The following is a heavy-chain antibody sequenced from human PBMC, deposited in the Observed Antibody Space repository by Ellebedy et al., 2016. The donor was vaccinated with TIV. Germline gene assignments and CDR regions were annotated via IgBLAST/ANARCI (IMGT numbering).Heavy chain of an antibody. CDR1: GFTFSGYA. J-gene: IGHJ6*02. V-gene: IGHV3-23*01. CDR3: AKDKVFGDSKWEIDV. D-gene: IGHD1-26*01. Sequence: GESLKISCAASGFTFSGYAMSWVRQAPGTGLEWVSGINAGGGKTYYADSGKGRFTISRDNSKNTLYLQMNSLRAEDTAVYYCAKDKVFGDSKWEIDVWGQGITVTVSS. CDR2: INAGGGKT.